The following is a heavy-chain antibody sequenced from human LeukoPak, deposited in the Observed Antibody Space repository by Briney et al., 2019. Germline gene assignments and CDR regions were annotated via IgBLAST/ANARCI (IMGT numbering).Heavy chain of an antibody. V-gene: IGHV4-34*01. CDR2: INHSGST. J-gene: IGHJ4*02. Sequence: PSETLSLTCAVYGGSFSGYYWSWIRQPPGKGLEWIGEINHSGSTNYNPSLKSRVTISVDTSKNQFSLKLSSVTAADTAVYYCARGGGYCSGGSCYLFDYWGQGTLVTVSS. CDR3: ARGGGYCSGGSCYLFDY. D-gene: IGHD2-15*01. CDR1: GGSFSGYY.